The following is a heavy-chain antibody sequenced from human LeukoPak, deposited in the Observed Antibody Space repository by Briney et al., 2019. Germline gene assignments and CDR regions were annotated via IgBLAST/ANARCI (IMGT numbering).Heavy chain of an antibody. Sequence: GGSLRLSCAASGFTFSSYAMHWVRQAPGKGLEWVAVISYDGSNKYYADSVKGRFTISRDNAKNSLYLQMSSLRAEDTAVYYCARDHGDYVGDRLDSWGQGTLVTVSS. J-gene: IGHJ4*02. D-gene: IGHD4-17*01. CDR3: ARDHGDYVGDRLDS. V-gene: IGHV3-30-3*01. CDR1: GFTFSSYA. CDR2: ISYDGSNK.